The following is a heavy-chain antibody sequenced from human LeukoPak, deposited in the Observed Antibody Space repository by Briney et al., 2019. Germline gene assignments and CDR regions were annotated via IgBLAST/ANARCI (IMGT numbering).Heavy chain of an antibody. CDR3: ARAMVRGVMSLAY. V-gene: IGHV1-3*01. CDR1: GYTLTSYA. D-gene: IGHD3-10*01. J-gene: IGHJ4*02. CDR2: INAGNGNT. Sequence: GASVKVSCKASGYTLTSYAMHWVRQAPGQRLEWMGWINAGNGNTKYSQKFQGRVTITRDTSASTAYMELSSLRSEDTAVYYCARAMVRGVMSLAYWGQGTLVTVSS.